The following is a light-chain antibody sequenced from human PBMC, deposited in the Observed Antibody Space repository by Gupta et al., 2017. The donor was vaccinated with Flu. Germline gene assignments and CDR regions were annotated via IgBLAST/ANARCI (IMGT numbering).Light chain of an antibody. CDR3: QQYGSSKT. J-gene: IGKJ1*01. V-gene: IGKV3D-20*01. Sequence: PASLSLCPGERAILTCGASRSVSSRYLDWYQHKPGRAPRLLIYDASTRATGIPDRFSGSGSGTDFTLTISRLETEDFALYYWQQYGSSKTFGQASKVQTK. CDR2: DAS. CDR1: RSVSSRY.